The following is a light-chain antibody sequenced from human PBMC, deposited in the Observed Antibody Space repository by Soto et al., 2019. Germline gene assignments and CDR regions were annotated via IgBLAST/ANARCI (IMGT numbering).Light chain of an antibody. CDR2: EVD. CDR1: TSDVGIYNL. J-gene: IGLJ3*02. CDR3: SSYAGSRWV. Sequence: QSALTQPASVSGSPGQSITISCSGTTSDVGIYNLVSRYQQHPGKAPKLVIYEVDKRPSGVSNRFSGSRSGNTASLTISGLQAEDDADYYCSSYAGSRWVFGGGTKLTVL. V-gene: IGLV2-23*02.